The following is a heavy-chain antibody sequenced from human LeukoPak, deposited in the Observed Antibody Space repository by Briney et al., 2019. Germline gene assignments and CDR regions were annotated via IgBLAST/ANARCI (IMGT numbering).Heavy chain of an antibody. J-gene: IGHJ4*02. Sequence: GGSLRLSCAASGFTFNIYAMSWVRQAPGKGLEWVSTISGSGGSTYYADSVKGRFIISRDNSKNTLYLQMNSLRAEDTAVYYCAKDRIAAAPDPYYFDYWGQGTLVTVSS. CDR1: GFTFNIYA. CDR2: ISGSGGST. V-gene: IGHV3-23*01. CDR3: AKDRIAAAPDPYYFDY. D-gene: IGHD6-13*01.